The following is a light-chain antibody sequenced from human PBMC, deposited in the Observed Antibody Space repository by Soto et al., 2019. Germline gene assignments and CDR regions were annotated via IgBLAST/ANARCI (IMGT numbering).Light chain of an antibody. CDR1: SSDVGGYNY. V-gene: IGLV2-11*01. CDR3: CSYAGSYTYV. J-gene: IGLJ1*01. Sequence: QSALTQPRSVSGSPGQSVTISCTGTSSDVGGYNYVSWYQQHPGKAPKLMIYDVSKRPSGVPDRFSGSKSGNTASLTISGLQAEDGADYYCCSYAGSYTYVFGTGTKGTVL. CDR2: DVS.